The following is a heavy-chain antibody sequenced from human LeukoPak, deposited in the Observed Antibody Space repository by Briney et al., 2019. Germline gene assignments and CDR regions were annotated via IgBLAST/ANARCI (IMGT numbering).Heavy chain of an antibody. CDR3: ARKGGSRFLGRYKYYGLDV. V-gene: IGHV3-30*03. Sequence: GGSLRLSCAVSGFTFRTSWMTWVRQAPGKGLEWVALISYDGSSEYYADSVKGRFTISRDNSKNTLYLQMNSLRVEDTAVYYCARKGGSRFLGRYKYYGLDVWGQGTTVTVS. J-gene: IGHJ6*02. CDR1: GFTFRTSW. CDR2: ISYDGSSE. D-gene: IGHD3-3*01.